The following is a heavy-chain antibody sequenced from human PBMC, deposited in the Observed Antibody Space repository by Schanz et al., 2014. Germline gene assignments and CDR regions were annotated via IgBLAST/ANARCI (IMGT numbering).Heavy chain of an antibody. D-gene: IGHD3-16*01. CDR3: TKGRTFGR. CDR2: MNSKTGNT. J-gene: IGHJ4*02. V-gene: IGHV1-8*01. Sequence: QVQLVQSGAEVKKPGASVKVSCKASGYTFTSYDINWVRQATGQGLEWMGWMNSKTGNTGYAQRFQSRVTMTRNTSITTAYLELSSLRSGNTAVYYCTKGRTFGRWGQGTLXTVSS. CDR1: GYTFTSYD.